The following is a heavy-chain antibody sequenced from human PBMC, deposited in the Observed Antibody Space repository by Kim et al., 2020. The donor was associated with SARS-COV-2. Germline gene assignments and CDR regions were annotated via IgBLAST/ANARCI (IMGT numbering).Heavy chain of an antibody. CDR3: AKALGRTYPSSRVMDV. D-gene: IGHD6-13*01. CDR1: GFTFDNYA. J-gene: IGHJ6*03. V-gene: IGHV3-43*02. CDR2: LSGDET. Sequence: GGSLRLSCAASGFTFDNYAMNWVRQAPGKGLEWVSLLSGDETHYADSVKGRFTISRDNSKNYLYLQMNSLGTEDTALYYCAKALGRTYPSSRVMDVWGKG.